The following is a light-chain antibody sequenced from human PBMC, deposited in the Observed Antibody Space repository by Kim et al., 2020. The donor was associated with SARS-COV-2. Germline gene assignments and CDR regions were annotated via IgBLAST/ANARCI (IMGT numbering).Light chain of an antibody. CDR2: DVT. CDR1: SSDVGGYNY. Sequence: QSALTQPASVSGSPGQSITISCTGTSSDVGGYNYVSWYQQYPGKAPKLMIYDVTKRPSGVSNRFSVSKSGNTASLTISGLQAEDEADYYCSSYRSSGYVFGTGTKVIFL. J-gene: IGLJ1*01. V-gene: IGLV2-14*03. CDR3: SSYRSSGYV.